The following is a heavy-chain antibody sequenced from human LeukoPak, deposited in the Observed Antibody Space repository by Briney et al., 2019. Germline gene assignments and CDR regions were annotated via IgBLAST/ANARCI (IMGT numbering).Heavy chain of an antibody. CDR2: ISSSSSYI. CDR3: AKEPWFGEFDY. D-gene: IGHD3-10*01. J-gene: IGHJ4*02. Sequence: GGSLRLSCAASGFTFSSYSMNWVRQAPGKGLEWVSSISSSSSYIYYADSVKGRFTISRDNAKNSLYLQMNSLRAEDTAVYYCAKEPWFGEFDYWGQGTLVTVSS. V-gene: IGHV3-21*04. CDR1: GFTFSSYS.